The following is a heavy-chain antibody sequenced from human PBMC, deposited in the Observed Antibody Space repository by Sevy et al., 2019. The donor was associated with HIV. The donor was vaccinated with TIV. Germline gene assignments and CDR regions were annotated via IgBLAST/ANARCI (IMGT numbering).Heavy chain of an antibody. V-gene: IGHV3-33*01. Sequence: GGSLRLSCAASGFTFSTYGMHWVRQAPGKGLEWVAVIWFDGSNTYYADSVKGRFTISRDIAKNTLHLQMNSLRVEDTAVYYCARDLEFYDYGDYGPAFNPDYWGRGTLVTVSS. CDR2: IWFDGSNT. D-gene: IGHD4-17*01. CDR1: GFTFSTYG. J-gene: IGHJ4*02. CDR3: ARDLEFYDYGDYGPAFNPDY.